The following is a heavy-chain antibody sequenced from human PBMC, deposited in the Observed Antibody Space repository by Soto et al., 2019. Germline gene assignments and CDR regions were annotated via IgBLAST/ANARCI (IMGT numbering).Heavy chain of an antibody. V-gene: IGHV3-48*04. D-gene: IGHD4-17*01. CDR3: ARHDYGDYVDY. Sequence: GGSLRLSCAASGFTFSSYSMNWVRQAPGKGLEWVSYISSSSSTIYYADSVKGRFTISRDNAKNSLYLQMNSLRAEDTAVYYCARHDYGDYVDYWGQGTLVTVSS. CDR1: GFTFSSYS. CDR2: ISSSSSTI. J-gene: IGHJ4*02.